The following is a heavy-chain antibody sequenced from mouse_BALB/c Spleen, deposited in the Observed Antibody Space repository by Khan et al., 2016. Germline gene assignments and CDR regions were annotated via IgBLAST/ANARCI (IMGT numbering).Heavy chain of an antibody. V-gene: IGHV2-4-1*01. D-gene: IGHD2-2*01. CDR1: GFSLTSYG. CDR3: VRNEGNGFYFDY. J-gene: IGHJ2*01. CDR2: IWSGGST. Sequence: VQLQESGPGLVQPSQSLSITCTVSGFSLTSYGVHWVRQSPGKGLEWLGVIWSGGSTDFNAAFISRLSISRDNSKSQVFFKMNSLQADDTAIYYCVRNEGNGFYFDYWGQGTTLTVSS.